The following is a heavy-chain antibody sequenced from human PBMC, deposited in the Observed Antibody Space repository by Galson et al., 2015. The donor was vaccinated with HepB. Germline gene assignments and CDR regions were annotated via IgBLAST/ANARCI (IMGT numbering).Heavy chain of an antibody. Sequence: SLRLSCAASGFTFSSYAMSWVRQAPGKELEWVSAISGSGGSTYYADSVKGRFTISRDNSKNTLYLQMNSLRAEDTAVYYCAKVGPFGYYGSGSYYPFDYWGQGTLVTVSS. CDR1: GFTFSSYA. V-gene: IGHV3-23*01. CDR3: AKVGPFGYYGSGSYYPFDY. J-gene: IGHJ4*02. D-gene: IGHD3-10*01. CDR2: ISGSGGST.